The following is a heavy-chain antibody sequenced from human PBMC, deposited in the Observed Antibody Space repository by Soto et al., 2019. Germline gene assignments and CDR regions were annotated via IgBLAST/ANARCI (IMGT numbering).Heavy chain of an antibody. V-gene: IGHV1-18*01. CDR3: AREGPAPYYYYAMDV. Sequence: QVQLVQSGGEVKKPGASVKVSCKTSGYSFTTYGISWVRQAPGQGLEWMGWISGYNGNTHYAQKLQGRVSKSTDTSTSTAYMELRSLRSDDTAVYYCAREGPAPYYYYAMDVWGQGTTVTVSS. J-gene: IGHJ6*02. CDR2: ISGYNGNT. CDR1: GYSFTTYG.